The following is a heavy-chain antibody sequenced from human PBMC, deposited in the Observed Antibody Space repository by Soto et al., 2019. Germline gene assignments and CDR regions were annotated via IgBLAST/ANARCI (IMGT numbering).Heavy chain of an antibody. Sequence: EVQLVESGGGLVQPGGSLRLSCAASGFTFSSYSMNWVRQAPGKGLEWVSYISSSSSTVYYADSVKGRFTISRDNAKNTLYLQMNSLRAEDTSVYYCARSQNLFLESLVHYYYYYMDVWGKGTTVTVSS. J-gene: IGHJ6*03. CDR3: ARSQNLFLESLVHYYYYYMDV. V-gene: IGHV3-48*01. CDR2: ISSSSSTV. D-gene: IGHD3-3*01. CDR1: GFTFSSYS.